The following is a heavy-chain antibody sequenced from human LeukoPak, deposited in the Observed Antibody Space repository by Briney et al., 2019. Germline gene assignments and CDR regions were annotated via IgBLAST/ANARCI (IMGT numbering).Heavy chain of an antibody. CDR2: IIPIFGTP. CDR3: ASATLRCSGGSCYEMDV. Sequence: SVKVSCKASGGTFSSYAISWVRQAPGQGLEWMGGIIPIFGTPDYAQKFQDRLTITADKSTSTAYMELSSLRSEDTAVYYCASATLRCSGGSCYEMDVWGKGTTVTVSS. CDR1: GGTFSSYA. J-gene: IGHJ6*04. D-gene: IGHD2-15*01. V-gene: IGHV1-69*06.